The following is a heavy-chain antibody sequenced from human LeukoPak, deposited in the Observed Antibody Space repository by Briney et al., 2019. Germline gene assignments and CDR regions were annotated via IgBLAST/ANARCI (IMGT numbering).Heavy chain of an antibody. CDR2: IYYRGTT. CDR3: ARMTGYYLDS. Sequence: PSQTLSLTCTVSGVSISSGNYYWRWIRQHPGKGPEWMGYIYYRGTTYYNPSLRSRIIMSVDTSKNQFSLKVSSVTAADTAVYYCARMTGYYLDSWGQGTVVTVSS. CDR1: GVSISSGNYY. D-gene: IGHD3-9*01. J-gene: IGHJ4*02. V-gene: IGHV4-31*03.